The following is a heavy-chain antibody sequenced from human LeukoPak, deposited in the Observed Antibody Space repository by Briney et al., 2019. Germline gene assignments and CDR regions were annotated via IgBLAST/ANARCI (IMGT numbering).Heavy chain of an antibody. D-gene: IGHD3-3*01. V-gene: IGHV4-59*08. J-gene: IGHJ4*02. Sequence: DPSETLSLTCTVSGGSISSYYWSWIRQPPGKGLEWIGYIYYCGSTNYNPSLKSRVSISVDTSKNQFSLKLSSVTAADTAVYYCARESFYDFWSGRIFDYWGQGTLVTVSS. CDR3: ARESFYDFWSGRIFDY. CDR1: GGSISSYY. CDR2: IYYCGST.